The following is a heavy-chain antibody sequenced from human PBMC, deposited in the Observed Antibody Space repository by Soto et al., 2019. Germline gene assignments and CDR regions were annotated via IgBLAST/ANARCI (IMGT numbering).Heavy chain of an antibody. D-gene: IGHD3-10*01. J-gene: IGHJ4*02. Sequence: GGSLRLSCAASGFTFSSYAMHWVRQAPGKGLEWVAVISYDGSNKYYADSVKGRFTISRDNSKNTLYLQMNSLRAEDTAVYYCARDPQLLWFGEPTSYFDYWGQGTLVTVSS. CDR2: ISYDGSNK. CDR1: GFTFSSYA. CDR3: ARDPQLLWFGEPTSYFDY. V-gene: IGHV3-30-3*01.